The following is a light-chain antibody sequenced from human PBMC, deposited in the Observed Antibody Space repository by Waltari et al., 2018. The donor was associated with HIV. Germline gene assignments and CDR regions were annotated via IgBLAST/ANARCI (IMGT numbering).Light chain of an antibody. CDR3: HQYGRSPTA. J-gene: IGKJ1*01. CDR1: HGVSSNF. CDR2: GAS. Sequence: VLTHSPGTLSLSPGAIANLPGRASHGVSSNFVAWYQQKVGQETRLLIYGASTRATGNPDRFSGSGSGTDFILTISSLEPEDFAVYYCHQYGRSPTAFGQGTKVEIK. V-gene: IGKV3-20*01.